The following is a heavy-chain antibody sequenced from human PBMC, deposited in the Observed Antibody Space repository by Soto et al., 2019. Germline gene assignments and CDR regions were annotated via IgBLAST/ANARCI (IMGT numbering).Heavy chain of an antibody. V-gene: IGHV4-59*01. CDR3: AXDFVGXAAGHAHXXAFDI. CDR2: IYYSGST. CDR1: GGSISSYY. Sequence: SDTLSLTFTVSGGSISSYYWSWIRQPPGKGLEWIGYIYYSGSTNYNPSLKSRVTISVDTSKNQFSLKLSSVTAADTAVYYCAXDFVGXAAGHAHXXAFDIWGQGTMVTVSS. J-gene: IGHJ3*02. D-gene: IGHD6-13*01.